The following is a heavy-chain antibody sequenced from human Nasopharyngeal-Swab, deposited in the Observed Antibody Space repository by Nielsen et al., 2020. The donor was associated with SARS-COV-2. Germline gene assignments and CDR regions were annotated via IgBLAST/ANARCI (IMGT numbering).Heavy chain of an antibody. V-gene: IGHV4-34*01. D-gene: IGHD3-22*01. J-gene: IGHJ5*02. CDR3: ARGRDTRGRNWFDP. Sequence: SETLSLTCAVYGGSFSGYYWSWIRQPPGKGLEWIGEINHSGSTNYNPSLKSRVTISVDTSKNQFSLKLSSVTVADTAVYYCARGRDTRGRNWFDPWGQGTLVTVSS. CDR1: GGSFSGYY. CDR2: INHSGST.